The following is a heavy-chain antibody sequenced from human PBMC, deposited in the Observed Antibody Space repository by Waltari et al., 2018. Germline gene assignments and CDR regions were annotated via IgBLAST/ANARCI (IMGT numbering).Heavy chain of an antibody. CDR3: ARRDYYGSGSYYNANAEYFQH. CDR2: IYHSGST. D-gene: IGHD3-10*01. J-gene: IGHJ1*01. CDR1: GYSISSGYY. Sequence: QVQLQESGPGLVKPSETLSLTCAVSGYSISSGYYWGWIRQPPGKGLEWIGSIYHSGSTYYNPSLKSRVTISVDTSKNQFSLKLSSVTAADTAVYYCARRDYYGSGSYYNANAEYFQHWGQGTLVTVSS. V-gene: IGHV4-38-2*01.